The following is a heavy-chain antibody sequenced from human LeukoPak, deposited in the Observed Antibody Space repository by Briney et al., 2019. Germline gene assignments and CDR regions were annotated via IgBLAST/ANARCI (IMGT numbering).Heavy chain of an antibody. V-gene: IGHV3-23*01. CDR3: GKDPNGDYVGAFDF. CDR2: IRGTGGTT. CDR1: GFTFSDYA. Sequence: GGSLRLSCAASGFTFSDYALTWVRQAPGKGLEWISAIRGTGGTTYYADSVKGRCTISRDNSRNTVYLQMNSLRAEDTALYFCGKDPNGDYVGAFDFWGPGTMVTVSS. D-gene: IGHD4-17*01. J-gene: IGHJ3*01.